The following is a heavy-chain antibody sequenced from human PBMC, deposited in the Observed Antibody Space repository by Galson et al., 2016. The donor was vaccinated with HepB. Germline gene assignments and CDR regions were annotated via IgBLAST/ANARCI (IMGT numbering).Heavy chain of an antibody. CDR3: VRDVGRMVEGNGMDV. CDR1: GFTFSSYG. V-gene: IGHV3-33*01. J-gene: IGHJ6*02. CDR2: IWYDGSDK. D-gene: IGHD2-15*01. Sequence: SLRLSCAASGFTFSSYGIHWVRQAPGKGLEWVAVIWYDGSDKYYADSVKGRFTISRDNSKNTLSLQMNSLRAEDTAVYYCVRDVGRMVEGNGMDVWGQGTTVTVSS.